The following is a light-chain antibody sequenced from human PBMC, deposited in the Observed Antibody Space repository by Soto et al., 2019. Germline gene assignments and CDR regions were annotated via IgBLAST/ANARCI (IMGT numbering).Light chain of an antibody. CDR1: QSVSSW. CDR3: QRRSNWIT. CDR2: AAS. V-gene: IGKV3-15*01. J-gene: IGKJ5*01. Sequence: DIEMTQSPSTLSVSVGDRATITCRASQSVSSWLDWYQQKPGQAPRLLIYAASTWHTGVPARFSGSGSETEFTLTISSLQSEDVAVYYCQRRSNWITFGQGTRLEIK.